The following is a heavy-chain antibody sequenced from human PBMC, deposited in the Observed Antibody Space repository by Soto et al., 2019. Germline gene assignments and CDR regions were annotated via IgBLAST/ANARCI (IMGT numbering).Heavy chain of an antibody. CDR1: GGSISSGDCY. CDR2: IYYSGST. D-gene: IGHD4-4*01. V-gene: IGHV4-30-4*01. J-gene: IGHJ5*02. Sequence: SETLSLTCTVSGGSISSGDCYWSWIRQPPGKGLEWIGYIYYSGSTYYNPSLKSRVTISVDTSKNQFSLKLSSVTAADTAVYYCARVSVTTDYNWFDPWGQGTLVTVSS. CDR3: ARVSVTTDYNWFDP.